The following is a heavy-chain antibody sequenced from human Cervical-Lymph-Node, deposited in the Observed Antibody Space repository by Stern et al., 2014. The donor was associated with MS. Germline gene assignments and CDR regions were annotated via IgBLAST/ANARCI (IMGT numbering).Heavy chain of an antibody. CDR3: AHSRAAMALNY. CDR2: IYWYDDK. J-gene: IGHJ4*02. D-gene: IGHD5-18*01. V-gene: IGHV2-5*01. Sequence: QVTLKESGPTLVKPTQTLTLTCTFSGFSLSTSGVGVGWIRQPPGKALEWLALIYWYDDKRYSPSLKGRLTITKDTSKNQVVLTMTNMGPVDTATYYCAHSRAAMALNYWGQGTLVTVSS. CDR1: GFSLSTSGVG.